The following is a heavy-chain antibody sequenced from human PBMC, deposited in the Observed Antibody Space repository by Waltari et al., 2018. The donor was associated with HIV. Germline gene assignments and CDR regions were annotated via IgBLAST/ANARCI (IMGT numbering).Heavy chain of an antibody. J-gene: IGHJ6*02. Sequence: QVQLVQSGAEVKKPGASVKVSCKASGYTFTGYYMHWVRQAPGQGLEWMGRINPNSGGTNYAQHFQGRVTMTRDTSISTAYMELSRLRSDDTAVYYCAREGARMTTMIYYYYGMDVWGQGTTVTVSS. D-gene: IGHD4-4*01. CDR1: GYTFTGYY. CDR3: AREGARMTTMIYYYYGMDV. CDR2: INPNSGGT. V-gene: IGHV1-2*06.